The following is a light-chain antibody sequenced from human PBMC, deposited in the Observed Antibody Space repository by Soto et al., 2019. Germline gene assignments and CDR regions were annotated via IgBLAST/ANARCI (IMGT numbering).Light chain of an antibody. Sequence: DIQMTQSPSSLTASVGDRVTITCRASQSIRRYLNWYQQKPGKAPDLLIYGASSLLSGVPSRFSGSGSGTDFTLTISSLQPEDFATYYCQQSYSTLSITFGQGTRLETK. CDR1: QSIRRY. CDR3: QQSYSTLSIT. V-gene: IGKV1-39*01. J-gene: IGKJ5*01. CDR2: GAS.